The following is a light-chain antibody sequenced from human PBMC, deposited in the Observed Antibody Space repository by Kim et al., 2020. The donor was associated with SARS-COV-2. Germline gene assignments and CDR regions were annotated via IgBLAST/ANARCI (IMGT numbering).Light chain of an antibody. CDR3: QQYSKWPLLYS. CDR2: WCS. J-gene: IGKJ2*03. CDR1: QRCREH. V-gene: IGKV3-15*01. Sequence: PRETGPPPLRARQRCREHLAGYQAKPRPASQPLIYWCSHRGTCNPARFIGGGSGTEFTLTISSLQSEDFATYYCQQYSKWPLLYSFGQGTKLEI.